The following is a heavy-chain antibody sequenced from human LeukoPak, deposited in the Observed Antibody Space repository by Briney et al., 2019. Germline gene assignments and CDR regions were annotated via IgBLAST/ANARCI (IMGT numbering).Heavy chain of an antibody. V-gene: IGHV1-2*02. CDR1: GYSFTGQY. Sequence: ASVKVSCKTSGYSFTGQYMHWVRQAPGQGLEWMGWINANSGETSYAQKLQGRVTMTRDTSISTAYMELSRLTSDDTAMYYCARVLGSRVDPWGQGTLVTVSS. CDR2: INANSGET. CDR3: ARVLGSRVDP. J-gene: IGHJ5*02.